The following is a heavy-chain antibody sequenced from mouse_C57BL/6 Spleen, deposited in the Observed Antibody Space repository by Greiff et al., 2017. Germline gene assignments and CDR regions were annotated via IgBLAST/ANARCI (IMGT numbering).Heavy chain of an antibody. CDR2: IRLKSDNSAT. Sequence: EVQLQQSGGGLVQPGGSMKLSCVASGFTFSNYWMNWVRQSPEKGLEWVAQIRLKSDNSATHSAESVKGRFTISTDDSKSSVYLQRTNVRAEDTGIYYCREGDYFDYGGQGTTLTVSS. V-gene: IGHV6-3*01. CDR1: GFTFSNYW. CDR3: REGDYFDY. J-gene: IGHJ2*01.